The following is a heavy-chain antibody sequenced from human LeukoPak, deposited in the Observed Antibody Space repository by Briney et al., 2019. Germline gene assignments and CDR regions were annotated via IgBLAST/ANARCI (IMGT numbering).Heavy chain of an antibody. Sequence: ASVKVSCKSSGNSFTDYYIHWMRQAPGQGLERMGCINANSGGTKHAQNFQGRVTMTRDTSIATAYMELSGLRSDDTAIYYCATGGLTTFGVGEHWGQGALITVSS. CDR2: INANSGGT. D-gene: IGHD3-3*01. V-gene: IGHV1-2*02. CDR1: GNSFTDYY. CDR3: ATGGLTTFGVGEH. J-gene: IGHJ1*01.